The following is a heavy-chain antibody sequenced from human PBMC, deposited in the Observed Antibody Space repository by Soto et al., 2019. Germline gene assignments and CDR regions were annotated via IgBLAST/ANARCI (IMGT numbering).Heavy chain of an antibody. V-gene: IGHV3-30*18. J-gene: IGHJ6*02. D-gene: IGHD1-1*01. CDR2: VSFDSKNK. CDR3: EKENVEATYRFYGLDV. CDR1: GFTFASYG. Sequence: LVESGGRVVRPGRSLTLSCAASGFTFASYGMHWVRQAPGKGLEWVATVSFDSKNKYYIDSVEGRFTISRDNSENTLSLQMNSLRHEDTAVYNGEKENVEATYRFYGLDVWCPGTTVTVSS.